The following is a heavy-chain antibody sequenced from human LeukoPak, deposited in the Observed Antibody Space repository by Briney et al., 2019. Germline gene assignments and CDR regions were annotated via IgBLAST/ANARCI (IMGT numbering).Heavy chain of an antibody. J-gene: IGHJ4*02. D-gene: IGHD5-12*01. CDR2: INSDGSSR. Sequence: WGSLRLSCAASGFTFSSYWMHWVRQAPGKGLVWVSLINSDGSSRNYADSVKGRFTISRDNAKNTLYLQMNSLRVEDTAVYYCAREDYSGYDFYDYWGQGSLVTVS. CDR1: GFTFSSYW. CDR3: AREDYSGYDFYDY. V-gene: IGHV3-74*01.